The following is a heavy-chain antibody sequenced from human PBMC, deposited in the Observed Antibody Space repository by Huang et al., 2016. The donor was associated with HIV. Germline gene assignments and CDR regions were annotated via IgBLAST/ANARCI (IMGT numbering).Heavy chain of an antibody. J-gene: IGHJ4*01. CDR3: VRAKEKGYDFWSGYRY. Sequence: EVELAESGGGSVRPGQSLRLSCVGSGFIFSDYWMHWVRQIPGKGLMWVARIEGDGSSTSYADSVKGRFTIYRDNAKNTVYLQMSSLRVDDTAVYYCVRAKEKGYDFWSGYRYWGQGVQVTVSS. V-gene: IGHV3-74*02. CDR1: GFIFSDYW. CDR2: IEGDGSST. D-gene: IGHD3-3*01.